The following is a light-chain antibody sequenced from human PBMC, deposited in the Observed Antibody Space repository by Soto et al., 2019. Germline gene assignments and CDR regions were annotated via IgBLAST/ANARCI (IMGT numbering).Light chain of an antibody. Sequence: DIQMTQSPSSLSASVGDRVSITCRASQSIDTRLNWFQQKPGEAPNLLIYAASTLHTEVPSRFSGSGSGTDFTLTISSLQPEDFATYYCQQSYNHPVTFGQGTRLDIK. CDR1: QSIDTR. CDR2: AAS. J-gene: IGKJ5*01. CDR3: QQSYNHPVT. V-gene: IGKV1-39*01.